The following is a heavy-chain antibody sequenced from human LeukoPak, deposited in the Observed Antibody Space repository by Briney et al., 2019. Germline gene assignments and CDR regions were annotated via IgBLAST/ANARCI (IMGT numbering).Heavy chain of an antibody. Sequence: PGGSLRLSCAASGFTFSSYAMSWVRQAPGKGLEWVSAITGTGGSTYYADSVKGRFTISRGNSKNTLYLQMNSLRAEDTAVYYFVTRGYCSGTSCYAPQPWGQGTLVTVSS. J-gene: IGHJ5*02. D-gene: IGHD2-2*01. CDR3: VTRGYCSGTSCYAPQP. V-gene: IGHV3-23*01. CDR1: GFTFSSYA. CDR2: ITGTGGST.